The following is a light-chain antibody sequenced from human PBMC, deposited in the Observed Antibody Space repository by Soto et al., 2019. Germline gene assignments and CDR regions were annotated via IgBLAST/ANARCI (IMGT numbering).Light chain of an antibody. CDR2: GAS. V-gene: IGKV3D-15*01. Sequence: ETVMTQSPATLSVSPGERATLSCRASQSVSSKLAWYQQKPGQAPRLLIYGASTRATGIPARFSGSGSGTEFTLSISSLQSEDSAVYYCQQYNNWPPITFGQATRLEI. CDR1: QSVSSK. CDR3: QQYNNWPPIT. J-gene: IGKJ5*01.